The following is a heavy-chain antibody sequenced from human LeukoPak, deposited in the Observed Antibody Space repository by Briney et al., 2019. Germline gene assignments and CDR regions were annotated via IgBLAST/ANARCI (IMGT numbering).Heavy chain of an antibody. CDR2: ISGSGGST. CDR1: GFTFSTYA. CDR3: AKATNWNRRLDY. J-gene: IGHJ4*02. V-gene: IGHV3-23*01. Sequence: PGGSLRLSCAASGFTFSTYAMSWVRQAPGKGLEWVSAISGSGGSTYYADSVKGRFTISRDNSKNTLYLQMNSLRAEDTAVYYCAKATNWNRRLDYWGQGTLVTVSS. D-gene: IGHD1-1*01.